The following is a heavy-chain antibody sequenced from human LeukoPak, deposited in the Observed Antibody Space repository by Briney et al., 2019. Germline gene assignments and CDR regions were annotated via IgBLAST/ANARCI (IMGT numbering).Heavy chain of an antibody. CDR2: IHGDGSTT. V-gene: IGHV3-74*01. CDR3: AGGSLLWGAFDI. J-gene: IGHJ3*02. D-gene: IGHD2-2*01. CDR1: GFTFSSYW. Sequence: GGSLRLSCAASGFTFSSYWMHWVRQAPGKGLVWVSRIHGDGSTTTYADTVKGRFTISRDNAKNTLYLQVNSLRAEDTAVYYCAGGSLLWGAFDIWGQGTMVSVS.